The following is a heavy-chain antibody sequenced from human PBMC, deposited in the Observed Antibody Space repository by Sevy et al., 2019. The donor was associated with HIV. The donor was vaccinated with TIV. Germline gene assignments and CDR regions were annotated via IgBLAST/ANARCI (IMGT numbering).Heavy chain of an antibody. J-gene: IGHJ2*01. CDR3: AKSRSGWYQSWWYFDL. Sequence: GGSLRLSCAASGFTFSSYGMHWVRQAPGKGLEWVAVISYDGSNKYYADSVKGRFTISRDNSKNTLYLQMNSLRAEDTAVYYCAKSRSGWYQSWWYFDLWGRGTLVTVSS. CDR1: GFTFSSYG. CDR2: ISYDGSNK. D-gene: IGHD6-19*01. V-gene: IGHV3-30*18.